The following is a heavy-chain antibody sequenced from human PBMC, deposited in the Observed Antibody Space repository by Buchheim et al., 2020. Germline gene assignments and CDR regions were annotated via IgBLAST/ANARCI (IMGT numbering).Heavy chain of an antibody. Sequence: QVQLQESGPGLVKPSETLSLTCTVSGGSISTSYWSWIRQPPGKGLEWIGYIYNSGSTNYNPSLESRVTMSVDTSKNQFSLNLRSVTAADTAIYYCARAYRGGYFPHYHFYGMDVWGQGTT. CDR3: ARAYRGGYFPHYHFYGMDV. CDR1: GGSISTSY. J-gene: IGHJ6*02. V-gene: IGHV4-59*01. CDR2: IYNSGST. D-gene: IGHD2-21*01.